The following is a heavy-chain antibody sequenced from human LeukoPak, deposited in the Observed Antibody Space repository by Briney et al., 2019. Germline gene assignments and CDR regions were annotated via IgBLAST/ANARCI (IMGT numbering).Heavy chain of an antibody. CDR3: ADKGVPIGSGWYAY. V-gene: IGHV3-23*01. Sequence: GGSLRLSCTVSGFTFSNYAMSWVRQAPGKGLEWVSGISGSGGSKYYADSVKGRFTISRDNSKNTLYLQMNTLRAEDTAVYYCADKGVPIGSGWYAYWGQGTLVTVSS. CDR2: ISGSGGSK. CDR1: GFTFSNYA. D-gene: IGHD6-19*01. J-gene: IGHJ4*02.